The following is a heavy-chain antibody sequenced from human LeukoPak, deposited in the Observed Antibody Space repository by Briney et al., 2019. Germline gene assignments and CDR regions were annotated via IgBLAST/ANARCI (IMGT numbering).Heavy chain of an antibody. V-gene: IGHV1-18*01. CDR3: ARQGVRGSYSGSYYSDY. Sequence: ASVKVSCKASGYTFTSYGISWVRQAPGQGLEWMGWISAYNGNTNYAQKLQGRVTVTTDTSTSTACMELRSLRSDDTAVYYCARQGVRGSYSGSYYSDYWGQGTLVTVSS. D-gene: IGHD1-26*01. CDR1: GYTFTSYG. J-gene: IGHJ4*02. CDR2: ISAYNGNT.